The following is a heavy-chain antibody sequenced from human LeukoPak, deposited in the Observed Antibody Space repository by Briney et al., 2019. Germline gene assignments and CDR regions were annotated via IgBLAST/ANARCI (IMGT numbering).Heavy chain of an antibody. V-gene: IGHV1-69*13. CDR2: IIPIFGTA. Sequence: ASVKVSCKASGGTFSSYAISWVRQAPGQGLEWMGGIIPIFGTANYAQKFQGRVKITADESTSTAYMELSSLRSEDTAVYYCATLGARITIFGVVTGYYYYYMDVWGKGTTVTVSS. J-gene: IGHJ6*03. CDR3: ATLGARITIFGVVTGYYYYYMDV. D-gene: IGHD3-3*01. CDR1: GGTFSSYA.